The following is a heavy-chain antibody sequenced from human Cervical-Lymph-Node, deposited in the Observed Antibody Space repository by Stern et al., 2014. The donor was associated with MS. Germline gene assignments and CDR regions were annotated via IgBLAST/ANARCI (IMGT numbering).Heavy chain of an antibody. CDR2: IYPGDSET. V-gene: IGHV5-51*01. D-gene: IGHD1-14*01. CDR3: ARQTTAWASDV. Sequence: EQLVESGAELIRPGESLKISCKGSGYKFSIYWIAWVRQMPGKGMEGMGIIYPGDSETRYGPSFQVQVTMSADKSTSTAYLQWSSLNASDTAMYFCARQTTAWASDVWGQGTLVTVSS. CDR1: GYKFSIYW. J-gene: IGHJ4*02.